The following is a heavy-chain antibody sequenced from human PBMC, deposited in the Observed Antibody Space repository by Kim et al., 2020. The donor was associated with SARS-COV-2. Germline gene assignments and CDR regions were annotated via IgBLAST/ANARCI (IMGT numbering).Heavy chain of an antibody. Sequence: KFAQSYHGRVNMTRDTSTSTAFMELTTLRPDDTAVYYCARRQGGGDNAFDIWGQGTLVTVS. CDR3: ARRQGGGDNAFDI. D-gene: IGHD1-26*01. V-gene: IGHV1-2*02. J-gene: IGHJ3*02.